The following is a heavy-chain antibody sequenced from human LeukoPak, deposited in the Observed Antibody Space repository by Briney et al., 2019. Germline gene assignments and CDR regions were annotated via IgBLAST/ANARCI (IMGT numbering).Heavy chain of an antibody. J-gene: IGHJ4*02. Sequence: GESLKISCKASGYSFTSYWISWGRRMPGTGVEWLGKIDPTDCYTNYNPSFQGHFTFSSDKSLTTAYLQWSSLQASDTAMYYCARHFYGDHGSFDYWGQGTLVTVSS. CDR1: GYSFTSYW. V-gene: IGHV5-10-1*01. D-gene: IGHD4-17*01. CDR3: ARHFYGDHGSFDY. CDR2: IDPTDCYT.